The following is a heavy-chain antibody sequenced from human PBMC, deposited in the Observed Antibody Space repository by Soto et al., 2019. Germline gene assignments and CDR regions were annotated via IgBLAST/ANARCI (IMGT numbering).Heavy chain of an antibody. Sequence: GSLRLSFAAAGLTFSNGCMSWVRQAPGKGLEWVGRIKSKTDGGTTDYAAPVKGRFTISRDDSKNTLYLQMNSLKTEDTAVYYCTPDYFDYWGQGTMVTVSS. CDR1: GLTFSNGC. CDR2: IKSKTDGGTT. CDR3: TPDYFDY. J-gene: IGHJ4*02. V-gene: IGHV3-15*01.